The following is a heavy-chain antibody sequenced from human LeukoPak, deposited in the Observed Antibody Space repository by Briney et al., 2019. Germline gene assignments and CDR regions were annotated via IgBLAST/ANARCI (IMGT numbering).Heavy chain of an antibody. CDR1: GYTFTSYY. CDR2: INPSGGST. V-gene: IGHV1-46*01. Sequence: ASVKVSCKASGYTFTSYYMHWVRQAPGQGLEWMGVINPSGGSTSYAQKFQGRVTMTRDMSTSTVYMELSSLRSEDTAVYYCARVAGMGIAVAGPSDYWGQGTLVTVSS. D-gene: IGHD6-19*01. J-gene: IGHJ4*02. CDR3: ARVAGMGIAVAGPSDY.